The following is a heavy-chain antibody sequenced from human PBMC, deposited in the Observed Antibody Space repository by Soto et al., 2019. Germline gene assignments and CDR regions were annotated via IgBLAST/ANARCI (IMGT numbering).Heavy chain of an antibody. V-gene: IGHV2-5*02. CDR2: IYWDGYK. D-gene: IGHD4-17*01. CDR3: AHKGYGDYPLDY. Sequence: QITLKESGPTLAKPTQTLTLTCTFSGFSLSTSGVGVGWIRQSPGKALEWLAVIYWDGYKQYSPSLKSRLTIAGATAINQAVLTMTIIDPVDTASYYCAHKGYGDYPLDYWGQGTLVSFSS. CDR1: GFSLSTSGVG. J-gene: IGHJ4*02.